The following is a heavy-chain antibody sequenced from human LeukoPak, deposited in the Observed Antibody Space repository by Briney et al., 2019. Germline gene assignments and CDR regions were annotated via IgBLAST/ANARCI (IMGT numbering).Heavy chain of an antibody. D-gene: IGHD4-17*01. J-gene: IGHJ4*02. V-gene: IGHV3-23*01. CDR2: ISGSGRNT. CDR1: GFTFSSYG. Sequence: GGSLRLSCAASGFTFSSYGMSWVRQPPGKGLEWVSAISGSGRNTYYAGSVKGRFTISRDNSKNTLYLQMNSLRAEDTAVYYCARCMTSVTTGIEYWGQGTLITVSS. CDR3: ARCMTSVTTGIEY.